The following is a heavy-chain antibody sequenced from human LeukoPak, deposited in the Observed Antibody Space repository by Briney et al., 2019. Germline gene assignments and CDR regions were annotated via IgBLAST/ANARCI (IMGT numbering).Heavy chain of an antibody. J-gene: IGHJ4*02. V-gene: IGHV3-7*01. D-gene: IGHD3-9*01. Sequence: GGSLRLSCAASGFTFSSYWMSWVRQAPGKGLEWVANIKQDGSEKYYVDSVKGRFTISRDNAKNSLYLQMNSLRAEDTAVYYCARGNSVLRYFDWYSVGDYWGQGTLVTVSS. CDR3: ARGNSVLRYFDWYSVGDY. CDR1: GFTFSSYW. CDR2: IKQDGSEK.